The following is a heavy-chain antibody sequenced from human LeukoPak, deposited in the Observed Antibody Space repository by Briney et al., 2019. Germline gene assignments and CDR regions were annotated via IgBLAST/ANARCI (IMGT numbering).Heavy chain of an antibody. CDR1: GFTFSSYA. D-gene: IGHD2-15*01. CDR2: ISGSGGST. V-gene: IGHV3-23*01. CDR3: AKDHSVFDP. J-gene: IGHJ5*02. Sequence: GGSLRLSCAASGFTFSSYAMSWVRQAPGKVLEWVSAISGSGGSTYYVDSVNGGFTISRDNSKNTLYLQMNSLRAEDTAVYYCAKDHSVFDPWGQGTLVTVSS.